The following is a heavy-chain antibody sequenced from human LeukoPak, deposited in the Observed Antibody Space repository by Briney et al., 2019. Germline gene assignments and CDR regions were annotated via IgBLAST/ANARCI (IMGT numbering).Heavy chain of an antibody. CDR1: GHTLSEIS. CDR2: FDPEDGET. CDR3: ATDKGGPGTTFHDPFDN. Sequence: ASVKGSCKVSGHTLSEISMHWVRQALGKGLEWMGSFDPEDGETMYAENFQGRFTMTEDTSRDTAYMELSSLRSEDTAVYFCATDKGGPGTTFHDPFDNWGQGTMVTVSS. V-gene: IGHV1-24*01. D-gene: IGHD1-7*01. J-gene: IGHJ3*02.